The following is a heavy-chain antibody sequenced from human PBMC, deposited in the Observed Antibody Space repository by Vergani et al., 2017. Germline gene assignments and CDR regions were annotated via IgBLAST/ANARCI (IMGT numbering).Heavy chain of an antibody. V-gene: IGHV3-48*03. CDR2: ISSSGSTI. D-gene: IGHD6-6*01. CDR3: ARERSDSSTRGVDY. J-gene: IGHJ4*02. Sequence: EVQLVESGGGLVQPGGSLRLSCAASGFTFSSYEMNWVRQAPGKGLEWVSYISSSGSTIYSADSVKGRFTISRDNAKNSLYLQMNSLRAEDTAVYYCARERSDSSTRGVDYWGQGTLVTVSS. CDR1: GFTFSSYE.